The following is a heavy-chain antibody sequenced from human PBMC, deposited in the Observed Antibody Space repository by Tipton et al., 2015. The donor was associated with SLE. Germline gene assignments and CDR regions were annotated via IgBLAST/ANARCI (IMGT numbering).Heavy chain of an antibody. Sequence: TLSLPCTVSVGSISSYYWSWIRQPPGKGLEWIGYIYTSGSTNYNPALKSRVTISVETSTNQFSLKPSSVTAADTAVYYCARQGGTTYCSGGSCYPDYWGQGTVVTVSS. CDR3: ARQGGTTYCSGGSCYPDY. D-gene: IGHD2-15*01. J-gene: IGHJ4*02. CDR1: VGSISSYY. V-gene: IGHV4-4*08. CDR2: IYTSGST.